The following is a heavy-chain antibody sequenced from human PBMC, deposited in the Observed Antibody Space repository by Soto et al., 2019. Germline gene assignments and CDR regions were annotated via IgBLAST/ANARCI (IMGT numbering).Heavy chain of an antibody. Sequence: GGSLRLSCAASGFTFSGYWMSWVRQAPGKGLEWVANIKQDGSEKYYVDSVKGRFTISRDNAKNSLYLQMNSLRAEDTAVYYCASIYDLLYWGQGTLVTVSS. CDR1: GFTFSGYW. CDR3: ASIYDLLY. CDR2: IKQDGSEK. V-gene: IGHV3-7*01. D-gene: IGHD5-12*01. J-gene: IGHJ4*02.